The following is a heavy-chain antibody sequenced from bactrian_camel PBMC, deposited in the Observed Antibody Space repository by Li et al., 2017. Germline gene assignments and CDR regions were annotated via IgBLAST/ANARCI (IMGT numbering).Heavy chain of an antibody. CDR3: VNGASDVGYNY. V-gene: IGHV3S1*01. CDR1: EYSSYRTRW. Sequence: HVQLVESGGGSVQAGGSLRLSCVASEYSSYRTRWMGWFRQAPGKEREGVAAIRTGDGSTTYVDSVKGRFTISRDNAKNTLYLQLNSLKTEDTAMYYCVNGASDVGYNYWGQGTQVTVS. CDR2: IRTGDGST. D-gene: IGHD5*01. J-gene: IGHJ4*01.